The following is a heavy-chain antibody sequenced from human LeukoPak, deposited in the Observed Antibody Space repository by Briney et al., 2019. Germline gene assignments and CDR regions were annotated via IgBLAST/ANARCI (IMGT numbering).Heavy chain of an antibody. CDR3: ARDSGMDYYDSSGYCYVLLRN. J-gene: IGHJ4*02. CDR2: INPNSGGT. D-gene: IGHD3-22*01. CDR1: GYTFTGYY. Sequence: ASVKVSCKASGYTFTGYYMHWVRQAPGQGLEWMGWINPNSGGTNYAQKFQGRVTMTRDTSISTAYMELSRLRSDDTAVYYCARDSGMDYYDSSGYCYVLLRNWGQGTLITVSS. V-gene: IGHV1-2*02.